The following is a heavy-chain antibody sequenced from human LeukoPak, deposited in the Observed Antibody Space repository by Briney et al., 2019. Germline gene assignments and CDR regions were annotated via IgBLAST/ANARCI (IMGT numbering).Heavy chain of an antibody. CDR2: ISYDENNK. CDR1: GFTFSSYA. J-gene: IGHJ4*02. D-gene: IGHD5-18*01. Sequence: QPGRSLRLSCAASGFTFSSYAMHWVRQAPGEGLEWVAVISYDENNKYYADSVKGRFTISRDNSKNTLYLQMNSLRVEDTAVYYCARDRYSYGLLNYFDYWGRGTLVTVSS. CDR3: ARDRYSYGLLNYFDY. V-gene: IGHV3-30-3*01.